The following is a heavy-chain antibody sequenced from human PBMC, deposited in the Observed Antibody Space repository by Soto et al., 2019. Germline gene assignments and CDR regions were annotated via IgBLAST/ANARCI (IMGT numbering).Heavy chain of an antibody. CDR3: ARDGDFWRWDY. Sequence: QVQMVQSGAEVKKPGASVKVSCKASGYTFTSYYMHWVRQAPGQGLEWMGIINPTGGSTTYAQKFPGRVTMTRDTPTSTVYMELSSLRFEDTAVYYCARDGDFWRWDYWGQGTQVTVSS. CDR1: GYTFTSYY. D-gene: IGHD3-3*01. V-gene: IGHV1-46*01. CDR2: INPTGGST. J-gene: IGHJ4*02.